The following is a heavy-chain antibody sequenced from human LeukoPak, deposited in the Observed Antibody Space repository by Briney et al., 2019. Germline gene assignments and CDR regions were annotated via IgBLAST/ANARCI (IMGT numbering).Heavy chain of an antibody. V-gene: IGHV3-23*01. CDR3: AKEGYCSSTSCYTGIDWFDP. J-gene: IGHJ5*02. CDR2: ISGSGGST. Sequence: GGPLRLSCAASGFTFSSYAMSWVRQAPGKGLEWVSAISGSGGSTYYADSVKGRFTITRDNSKNTLYLQMNSLRAEDTAVYYCAKEGYCSSTSCYTGIDWFDPWGQGTLVTVSS. CDR1: GFTFSSYA. D-gene: IGHD2-2*02.